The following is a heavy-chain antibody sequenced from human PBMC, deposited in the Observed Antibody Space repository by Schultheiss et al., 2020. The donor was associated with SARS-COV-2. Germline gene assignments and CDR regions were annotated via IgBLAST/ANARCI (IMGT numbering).Heavy chain of an antibody. Sequence: GGSLRLSCAASGFTFSRYAMTWIRQAPGKGLEWVSYISSSGSTIYYADSVKGRFTISRDNAKNSLYLQMNSLRAEDTAVYYCARAGTTFPRAEYYYYGMDVWGQGTTVTVSS. J-gene: IGHJ6*02. CDR3: ARAGTTFPRAEYYYYGMDV. D-gene: IGHD1-7*01. CDR1: GFTFSRYA. CDR2: ISSSGSTI. V-gene: IGHV3-48*04.